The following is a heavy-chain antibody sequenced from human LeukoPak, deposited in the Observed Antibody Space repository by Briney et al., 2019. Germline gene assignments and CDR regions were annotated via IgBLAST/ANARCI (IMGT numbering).Heavy chain of an antibody. D-gene: IGHD2-15*01. CDR1: GFTFSSYG. V-gene: IGHV3-30*02. CDR2: IRYDGSNK. Sequence: PGGSLRLSCAASGFTFSSYGMHWVRQAPGKGLEWVAFIRYDGSNKYYADSVKGRFTISRDNSKNTLYLQMNSLRAEDTAVYYCAKDGLLGDDAFDIWGQGTMVTVSS. J-gene: IGHJ3*02. CDR3: AKDGLLGDDAFDI.